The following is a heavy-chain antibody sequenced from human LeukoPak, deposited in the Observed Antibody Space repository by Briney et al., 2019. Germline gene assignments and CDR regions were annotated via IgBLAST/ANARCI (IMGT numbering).Heavy chain of an antibody. J-gene: IGHJ3*02. V-gene: IGHV4-34*01. D-gene: IGHD3-10*01. CDR2: INHNGST. CDR3: ARGYGSGSNDAFDI. Sequence: SETLSLTCAVYGGSFSGYYWSWIRQPPGKGLEWIGEINHNGSTNYNPSLKSRVTISVDTSKNQFSLKLSSVTAADTAVYYCARGYGSGSNDAFDIWGQGTMVTVSS. CDR1: GGSFSGYY.